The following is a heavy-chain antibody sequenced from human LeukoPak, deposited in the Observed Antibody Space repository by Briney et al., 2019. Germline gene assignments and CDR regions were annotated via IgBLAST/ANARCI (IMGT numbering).Heavy chain of an antibody. V-gene: IGHV4-38-2*01. CDR2: IYHSGST. CDR3: ARLYYDSSGYYQICYFDY. D-gene: IGHD3-22*01. J-gene: IGHJ4*02. Sequence: KPSETLSLTCAVSGYSISSGYYWGWIRQPPGKGLEWIGSIYHSGSTYYNPSLKSRVTISVDTSKNQFSLNLSSVTAADTAVYYCARLYYDSSGYYQICYFDYWGQGTLVTVSS. CDR1: GYSISSGYY.